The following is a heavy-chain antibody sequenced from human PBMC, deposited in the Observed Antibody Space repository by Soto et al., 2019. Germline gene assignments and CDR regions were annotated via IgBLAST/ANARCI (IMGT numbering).Heavy chain of an antibody. V-gene: IGHV4-34*01. CDR1: GGSFSGYY. D-gene: IGHD2-15*01. CDR3: ARVGCSGGSCYSRYYYYYYMDV. CDR2: INHSGST. J-gene: IGHJ6*03. Sequence: SETLSLTCAVYGGSFSGYYWSWIRQPPGKGLEWIGEINHSGSTNYNPSLKSRVTISVDTSKNQFSLKLSSVTAADTAVYYCARVGCSGGSCYSRYYYYYYMDVWGKGTTVTVSS.